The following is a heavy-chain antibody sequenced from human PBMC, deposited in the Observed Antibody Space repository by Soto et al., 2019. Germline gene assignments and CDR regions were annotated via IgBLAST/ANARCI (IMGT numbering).Heavy chain of an antibody. CDR3: VKDLTTVTTIPYYYGMDV. Sequence: GGSLRLSCSASGFTFSSYAMHWVRQAPGKGLEYVSAISSNGGSTYYADSVKGRFTISRDNSKNTLYLQMSSLRAEDTAVYYCVKDLTTVTTIPYYYGMDVWGQGTTVTVSS. J-gene: IGHJ6*02. V-gene: IGHV3-64D*08. CDR2: ISSNGGST. CDR1: GFTFSSYA. D-gene: IGHD4-17*01.